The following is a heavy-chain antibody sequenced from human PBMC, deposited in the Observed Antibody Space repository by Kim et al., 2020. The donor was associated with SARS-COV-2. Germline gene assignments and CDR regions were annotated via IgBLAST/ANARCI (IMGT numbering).Heavy chain of an antibody. J-gene: IGHJ2*01. D-gene: IGHD3-10*01. Sequence: YTQTTQGRVTMTTDTTTSTAYLELRSLRSDDTAVYYCARAITNAAGYFDLWGRGTLVTVSS. V-gene: IGHV1-18*01. CDR3: ARAITNAAGYFDL.